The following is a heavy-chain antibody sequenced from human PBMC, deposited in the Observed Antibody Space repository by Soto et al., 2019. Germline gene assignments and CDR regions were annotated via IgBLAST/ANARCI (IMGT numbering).Heavy chain of an antibody. Sequence: EVQLVESGGGLIQPGGSLRLSCAASGFTVSSNYMSWVRQAPGKGLEWVSVIYSGGSKYYADSVKGRFTISRDNSKNTLYLQMNSPRAEDTAVYYCARNYYDTGGGFDYWGQGTLVTVSS. CDR3: ARNYYDTGGGFDY. CDR2: IYSGGSK. J-gene: IGHJ4*02. D-gene: IGHD3-22*01. V-gene: IGHV3-53*01. CDR1: GFTVSSNY.